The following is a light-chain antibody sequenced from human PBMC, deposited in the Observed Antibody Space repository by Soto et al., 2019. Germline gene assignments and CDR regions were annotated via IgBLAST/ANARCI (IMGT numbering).Light chain of an antibody. Sequence: QSALTQPASVSGSPGQSITISCTGTSSDVGGYNYVCWYKQHPGKAPQLMIYEVTKRPSGVSDRFSGSKSGNTASLTISGLQAEYEADYYCSSYTSSSTLYVFGTGTKVTVL. V-gene: IGLV2-14*01. CDR1: SSDVGGYNY. CDR2: EVT. J-gene: IGLJ1*01. CDR3: SSYTSSSTLYV.